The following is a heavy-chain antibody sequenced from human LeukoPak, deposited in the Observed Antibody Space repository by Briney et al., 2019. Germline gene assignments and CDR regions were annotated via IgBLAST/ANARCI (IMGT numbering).Heavy chain of an antibody. CDR3: AKGGYCSSTSCYMASWFDP. D-gene: IGHD2-2*02. CDR1: GFTFSSYA. CDR2: ISGSGGST. J-gene: IGHJ5*02. V-gene: IGHV3-23*01. Sequence: GGSLRLSCAASGFTFSSYAMSWVRQAPGKGLEWVSAISGSGGSTYYADSVKGRFTISRDNSENTLYLQMNSLRAEDTAVYYCAKGGYCSSTSCYMASWFDPWGQGTLVTVSS.